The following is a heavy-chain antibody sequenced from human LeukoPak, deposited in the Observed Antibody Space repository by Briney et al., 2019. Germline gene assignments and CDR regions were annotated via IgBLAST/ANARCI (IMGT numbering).Heavy chain of an antibody. CDR2: IKSDGSTT. Sequence: GGSLRLSCAASGFIFSSYWMHWVRQAPGRGLMWVARIKSDGSTTNYADSVKGRFTISRDNAKNTLYLQMNSLRAEDTAMYYCARGKYPDNDDYMDVWGKGTTVTVSS. J-gene: IGHJ6*03. CDR3: ARGKYPDNDDYMDV. V-gene: IGHV3-74*01. D-gene: IGHD1-1*01. CDR1: GFIFSSYW.